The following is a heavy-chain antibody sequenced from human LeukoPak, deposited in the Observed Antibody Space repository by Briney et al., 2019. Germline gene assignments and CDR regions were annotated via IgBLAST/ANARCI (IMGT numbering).Heavy chain of an antibody. D-gene: IGHD6-13*01. V-gene: IGHV3-21*01. J-gene: IGHJ4*02. Sequence: PGRSLRLSCAASGFTFSSYSMNWVRQAPGKGLEWVSSISSSSSYIYYADSVKGRFTISRDNAKNSLYLQMNSLRAEDTAVYYCARDDRAAAVPFDYWGQGTLVTVSS. CDR1: GFTFSSYS. CDR3: ARDDRAAAVPFDY. CDR2: ISSSSSYI.